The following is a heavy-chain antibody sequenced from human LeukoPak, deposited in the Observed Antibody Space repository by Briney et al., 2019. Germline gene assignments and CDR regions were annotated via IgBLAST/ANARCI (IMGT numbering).Heavy chain of an antibody. J-gene: IGHJ6*02. CDR1: GFTFSSYE. Sequence: GGSLRLSCAASGFTFSSYEMNWVRQAPGKGLEWVSYISSSSSTIYYADSVKGRFTISRDNAKNSLYLQMNSLRAEDTADYYCVRERRWGGMYFWGQGTAVTVSS. CDR2: ISSSSSTI. D-gene: IGHD5-24*01. CDR3: VRERRWGGMYF. V-gene: IGHV3-48*03.